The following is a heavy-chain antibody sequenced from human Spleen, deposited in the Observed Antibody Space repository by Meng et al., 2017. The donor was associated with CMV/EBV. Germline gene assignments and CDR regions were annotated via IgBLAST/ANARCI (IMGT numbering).Heavy chain of an antibody. CDR3: ARFGLYSESYYIDY. CDR1: GGSISNTNDY. CDR2: MYYHGST. D-gene: IGHD1-26*01. J-gene: IGHJ4*01. Sequence: SETLSLTCSVSGGSISNTNDYWGWIRQPPEKGLEWIGSMYYHGSTYYNPSLKSRVTMSVDTSKNQFSLNLSSVTAADTAVYYCARFGLYSESYYIDYWGHGTLVTVSS. V-gene: IGHV4-39*07.